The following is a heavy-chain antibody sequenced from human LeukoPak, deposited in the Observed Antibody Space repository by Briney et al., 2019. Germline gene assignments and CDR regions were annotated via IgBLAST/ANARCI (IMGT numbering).Heavy chain of an antibody. CDR1: GGTFTSYA. D-gene: IGHD5-24*01. Sequence: ASVKVSCTASGGTFTSYAMHWVRQAPGQRLEWMGWINAGNGNTKYSQKFQGRVTMTRNTSISTAYMELSSLRSEDTAVYYCACRDGYPSRFDPWGQGTLVTVSS. J-gene: IGHJ5*02. CDR2: INAGNGNT. V-gene: IGHV1-3*01. CDR3: ACRDGYPSRFDP.